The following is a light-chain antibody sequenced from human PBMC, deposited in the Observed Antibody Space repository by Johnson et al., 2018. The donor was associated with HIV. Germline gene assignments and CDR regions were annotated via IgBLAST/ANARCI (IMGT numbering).Light chain of an antibody. CDR1: SSDIGYNF. V-gene: IGLV1-51*02. J-gene: IGLJ1*01. CDR3: GIWDASLSPLYV. Sequence: QSALTQPPSVSAAPGQKVTISCSGSSSDIGYNFVSWYQQLPGTAPKVLIYEDNKRPSGIPDRFSGSKSGATATLGITGLQTGDEADYYCGIWDASLSPLYVFGSGTTITVL. CDR2: EDN.